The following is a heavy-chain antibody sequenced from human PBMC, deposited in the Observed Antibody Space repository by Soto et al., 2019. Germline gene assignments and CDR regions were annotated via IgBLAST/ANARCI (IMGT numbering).Heavy chain of an antibody. D-gene: IGHD5-18*01. V-gene: IGHV4-34*01. J-gene: IGHJ4*02. CDR1: GGSFSGYY. CDR3: ARVSYGYAYFDY. CDR2: INHSGST. Sequence: QVQLQQWGAGLLKPSETLSLTCAVYGGSFSGYYWSWIRQPPGKGLEWIGEINHSGSTNCNPSLKSRVTISVDTSKNQVSLKLRSVTAADTAVYYCARVSYGYAYFDYWGQGTLVTVSS.